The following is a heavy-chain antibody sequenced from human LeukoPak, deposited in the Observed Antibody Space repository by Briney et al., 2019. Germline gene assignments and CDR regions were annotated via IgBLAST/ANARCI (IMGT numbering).Heavy chain of an antibody. D-gene: IGHD3-3*01. V-gene: IGHV4-34*01. Sequence: SETLSLTCAVYGGSFSGYYWSWIRQPPGKGLEWIGEITHSGSTNYNPSLKSRVTISVDMSKNQFSLKLSSVTAEDTAVYYCARGYDFWSGYHADYWGQGTLVTVSS. J-gene: IGHJ4*02. CDR1: GGSFSGYY. CDR3: ARGYDFWSGYHADY. CDR2: ITHSGST.